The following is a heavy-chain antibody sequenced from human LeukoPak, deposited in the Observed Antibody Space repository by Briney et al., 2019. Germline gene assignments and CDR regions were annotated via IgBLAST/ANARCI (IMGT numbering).Heavy chain of an antibody. Sequence: SETLSLTCTVSGGSISSGGYYWSWIRQHPGKGLEWIGYIYYSGSTYYNPSLKSRVTISVDTSKNQFSLKLSSVTAADTAVYYCARESGGVIAAPDYWGQGTLVTVSS. CDR2: IYYSGST. CDR1: GGSISSGGYY. D-gene: IGHD3-16*02. V-gene: IGHV4-31*03. J-gene: IGHJ4*02. CDR3: ARESGGVIAAPDY.